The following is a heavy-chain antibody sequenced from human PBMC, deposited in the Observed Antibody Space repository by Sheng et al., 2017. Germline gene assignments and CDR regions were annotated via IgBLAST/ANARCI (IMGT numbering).Heavy chain of an antibody. Sequence: EVQLVESGGGLVQPGGSLRLSCAASGFTFSSYAMSWVRQAPGKGLEWVSSTSASGISTYYADSVKGRFTISRDNSKNTLYLQMNSLRAKDTAVYYCANQESVGDCFSGWGQGTLVTVSS. CDR2: TSASGIST. D-gene: IGHD2-21*02. CDR1: GFTFSSYA. CDR3: ANQESVGDCFSG. V-gene: IGHV3-23*04. J-gene: IGHJ4*02.